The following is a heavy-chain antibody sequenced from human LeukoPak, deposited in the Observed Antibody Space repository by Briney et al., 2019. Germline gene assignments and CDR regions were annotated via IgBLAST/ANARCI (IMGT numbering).Heavy chain of an antibody. J-gene: IGHJ5*02. D-gene: IGHD1-14*01. CDR3: VRDAEGAGISVNFWFDP. Sequence: ASVKVSCKASGFTFTRYDINWVRQASGQGLEWMGWMNPNNGNTGYAQKFQGRVTMTRDTYASTAYMELRGLRPEDTAVYYCVRDAEGAGISVNFWFDPWGQGTLVTVSS. V-gene: IGHV1-8*01. CDR1: GFTFTRYD. CDR2: MNPNNGNT.